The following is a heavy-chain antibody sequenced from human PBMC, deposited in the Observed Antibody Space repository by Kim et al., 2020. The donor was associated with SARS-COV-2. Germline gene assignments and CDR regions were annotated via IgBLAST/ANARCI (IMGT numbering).Heavy chain of an antibody. J-gene: IGHJ4*02. V-gene: IGHV4-59*01. CDR3: ARDTYGSGLTDY. D-gene: IGHD3-10*01. Sequence: NYNPSLKSRVTISVDTSKNQFSLKLSSVTAADTAVYYCARDTYGSGLTDYWGQGTLVTVSS.